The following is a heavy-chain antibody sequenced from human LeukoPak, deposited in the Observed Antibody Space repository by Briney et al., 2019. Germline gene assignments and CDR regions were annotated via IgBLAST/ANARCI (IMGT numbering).Heavy chain of an antibody. CDR1: GYTFTGYY. V-gene: IGHV1-2*02. J-gene: IGHJ4*02. CDR2: INPNSGGT. CDR3: ARDRVGSGWPRPFYFEN. D-gene: IGHD6-19*01. Sequence: ASVKVSCKASGYTFTGYYMHWVRQAPGQGLEWMGWINPNSGGTNYAQKFQGRVTMTRDTSISTAYMELNSLRSDDTAVYYCARDRVGSGWPRPFYFENWGQGTLVTVSS.